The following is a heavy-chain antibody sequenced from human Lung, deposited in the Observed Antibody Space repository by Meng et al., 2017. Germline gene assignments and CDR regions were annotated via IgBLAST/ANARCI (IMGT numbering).Heavy chain of an antibody. CDR3: ARGPTTMAHDFDY. CDR2: INHSGST. V-gene: IGHV4-34*01. CDR1: GVSFSDYY. J-gene: IGHJ4*02. D-gene: IGHD4-11*01. Sequence: VHLPQWGAGLLKPSETLSLTCVVAGVSFSDYYWSWIRQPPGKGLEWIGEINHSGSTNSNPSLESRATISVDTSQNNLSLKLSSVTAADSAVYYCARGPTTMAHDFDYWGQGTLVTVSS.